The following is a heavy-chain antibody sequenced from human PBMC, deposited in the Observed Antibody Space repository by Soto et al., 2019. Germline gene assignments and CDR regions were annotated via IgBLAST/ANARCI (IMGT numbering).Heavy chain of an antibody. CDR3: ARGGASVTTPFDY. CDR2: ISSSGSTI. V-gene: IGHV3-11*01. Sequence: QVQLVESGGGLVKPGGSLRLSCAASGFAFSDPYMSWIRQAPGKGLVWISYISSSGSTIYYADSVKGRFTISRDNAKKSLYLQMDSLTADDTAVYYCARGGASVTTPFDYWGQGTQVTVSS. D-gene: IGHD4-17*01. CDR1: GFAFSDPY. J-gene: IGHJ4*02.